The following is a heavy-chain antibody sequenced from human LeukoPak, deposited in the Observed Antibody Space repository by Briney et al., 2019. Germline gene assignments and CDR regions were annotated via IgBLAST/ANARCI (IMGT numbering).Heavy chain of an antibody. CDR2: ISGSGGST. Sequence: GGSLRLSCAASGFTFSSYAMSWVRQAPGKGLEWVSAISGSGGSTYYADSVKGRFTISRDNSKNTLYLQMNSLRAEDTAVYYCAKYGAKSYYYDSSGYYSFGYWGQGTLVTVSS. J-gene: IGHJ4*02. CDR3: AKYGAKSYYYDSSGYYSFGY. D-gene: IGHD3-22*01. V-gene: IGHV3-23*01. CDR1: GFTFSSYA.